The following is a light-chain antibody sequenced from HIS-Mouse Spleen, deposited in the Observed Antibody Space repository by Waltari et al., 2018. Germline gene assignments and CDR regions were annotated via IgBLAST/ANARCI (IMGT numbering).Light chain of an antibody. Sequence: EIVMTQSPATLSVSPGERATLSCRASQRVSSNLAWDQQKPGQAPRTLIYGASTRATGIPARFSGSGSGTEFTLTISSMQSEDFAVYYCQQYNNWWTFGQGTKVEIK. CDR2: GAS. CDR3: QQYNNWWT. V-gene: IGKV3-15*01. J-gene: IGKJ1*01. CDR1: QRVSSN.